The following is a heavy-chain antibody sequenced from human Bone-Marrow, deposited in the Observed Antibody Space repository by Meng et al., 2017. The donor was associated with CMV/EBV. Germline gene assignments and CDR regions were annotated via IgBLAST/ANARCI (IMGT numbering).Heavy chain of an antibody. D-gene: IGHD1-26*01. Sequence: ETLSLTCAASGFTFSSYDMHWVRQATGKGLEWVSAIGTAGDTYYPGSVKGRFTISRENAKNSLYLQMNSLRAGDTAVYYCARDRIVGAGGYYGMDVWGQGTTVTVSS. V-gene: IGHV3-13*01. CDR2: IGTAGDT. CDR1: GFTFSSYD. CDR3: ARDRIVGAGGYYGMDV. J-gene: IGHJ6*02.